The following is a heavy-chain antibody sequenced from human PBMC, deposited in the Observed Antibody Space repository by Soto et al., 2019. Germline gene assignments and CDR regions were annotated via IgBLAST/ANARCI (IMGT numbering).Heavy chain of an antibody. CDR3: ARDLRAGGDY. CDR1: GYTLSDAN. CDR2: INPRADST. D-gene: IGHD1-26*01. Sequence: QVQLVQSGAEVKKPGASVKVSCKASGYTLSDANINWVRQAPGQGPEWMGIINPRADSTNYAQKCQXXVXLXXDTSTSTVYMELSSLRSEDTAVYYCARDLRAGGDYWGQGTLVTVSS. J-gene: IGHJ4*02. V-gene: IGHV1-46*01.